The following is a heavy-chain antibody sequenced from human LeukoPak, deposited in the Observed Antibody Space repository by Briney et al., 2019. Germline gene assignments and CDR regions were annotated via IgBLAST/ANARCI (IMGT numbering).Heavy chain of an antibody. J-gene: IGHJ3*02. V-gene: IGHV3-7*03. CDR3: AKELRRAFDI. Sequence: GGSLRLSCAASGFTFSSYWMNWVRQGPGKGLEWVANIRQDGREKNYVDSVKGRFTISRDNAKNSLYLQMNSLRAEDTALYYCAKELRRAFDIWGQGTMVTVSS. CDR1: GFTFSSYW. CDR2: IRQDGREK. D-gene: IGHD4-17*01.